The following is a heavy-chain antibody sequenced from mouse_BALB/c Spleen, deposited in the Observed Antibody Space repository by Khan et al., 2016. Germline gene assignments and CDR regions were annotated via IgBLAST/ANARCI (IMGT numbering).Heavy chain of an antibody. V-gene: IGHV14-3*02. Sequence: VQLKQSGAELVKPGASVKLSCTASGFNIKDTYMHWVKQRPEQGLEWIGRIDPANGNTKYDPKFQGKATITADTSSNTAYLQLSSLTSEDTAVYYCARSPYDYSLGFAYWGQGTLVTVSA. CDR3: ARSPYDYSLGFAY. CDR1: GFNIKDTY. J-gene: IGHJ3*01. D-gene: IGHD2-4*01. CDR2: IDPANGNT.